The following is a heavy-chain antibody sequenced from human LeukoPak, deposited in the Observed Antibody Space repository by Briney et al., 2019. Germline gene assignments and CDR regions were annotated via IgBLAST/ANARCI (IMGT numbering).Heavy chain of an antibody. CDR2: ISYDGSNK. V-gene: IGHV3-30*18. D-gene: IGHD3-22*01. CDR3: AKVSGYYDREDY. Sequence: GGSLRLSCAASGFTFSSYGMHWVRQAPGKGLEWVAVISYDGSNKYYADSVKGRFTISRDNSKNTLYLQMNSLRAEDTAVYYCAKVSGYYDREDYWGQGTLVTVSS. CDR1: GFTFSSYG. J-gene: IGHJ4*02.